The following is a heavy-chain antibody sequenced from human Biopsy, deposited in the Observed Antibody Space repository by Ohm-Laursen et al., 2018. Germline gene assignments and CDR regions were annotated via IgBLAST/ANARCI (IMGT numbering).Heavy chain of an antibody. CDR3: ARGEVTFGELIVSIDS. Sequence: SVKVSCKPSGYNFISYSINWVRQAPGQGLEWMGWIRPLNGDTKYGQKFQDRVTMTTDTSTSTVYMELTSLRSDDTAVYYCARGEVTFGELIVSIDSWGQGTLVTVSS. J-gene: IGHJ4*02. CDR1: GYNFISYS. CDR2: IRPLNGDT. V-gene: IGHV1-18*01. D-gene: IGHD3-16*02.